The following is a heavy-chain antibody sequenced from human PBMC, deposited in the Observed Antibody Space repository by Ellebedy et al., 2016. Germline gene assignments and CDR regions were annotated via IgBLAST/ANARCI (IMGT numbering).Heavy chain of an antibody. CDR3: ASGSYGDYDYNWFDP. CDR1: GYSFTSYW. CDR2: IYPGDSDT. V-gene: IGHV5-51*01. D-gene: IGHD4-17*01. Sequence: GESLKISCKGSGYSFTSYWIGWVRQMPGKGLEWMGIIYPGDSDTSYSPSFQGQVTISADKSISTAYLQWSSLKASDTAMYYCASGSYGDYDYNWFDPWGQGTLVTVSS. J-gene: IGHJ5*02.